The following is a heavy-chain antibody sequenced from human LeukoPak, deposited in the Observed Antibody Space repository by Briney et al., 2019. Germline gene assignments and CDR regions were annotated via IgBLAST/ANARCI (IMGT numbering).Heavy chain of an antibody. CDR2: INHSGST. V-gene: IGHV4-34*01. CDR1: GGSFSGYY. CDR3: ARDRRFSSGWTPGGWFDP. J-gene: IGHJ5*02. D-gene: IGHD6-19*01. Sequence: PSETLSLTCAVYGGSFSGYYWSWIRQPPGKGLEWIGEINHSGSTNYNPSLKSRVTISVDTSKNQFSLKLSSVTAADTAVYYCARDRRFSSGWTPGGWFDPWGQGTLVTVSS.